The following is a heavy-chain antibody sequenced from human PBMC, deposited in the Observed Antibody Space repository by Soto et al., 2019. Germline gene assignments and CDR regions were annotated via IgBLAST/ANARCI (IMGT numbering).Heavy chain of an antibody. CDR2: IYWNDDK. CDR3: AHSCVTYCGGDCYSWYFDL. D-gene: IGHD2-21*02. CDR1: GFSLSTSGVV. Sequence: SGPTLVNATHTVRLTCTFSGFSLSTSGVVVGWIRQPPGKALEWVALIYWNDDKRYSPSLKSRLTITKDTSKNQVVLTMTNMDPVDTATYYCAHSCVTYCGGDCYSWYFDLWGRGTLVTVSS. V-gene: IGHV2-5*01. J-gene: IGHJ2*01.